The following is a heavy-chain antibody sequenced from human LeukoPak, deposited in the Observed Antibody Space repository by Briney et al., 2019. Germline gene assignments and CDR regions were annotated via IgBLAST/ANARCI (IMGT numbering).Heavy chain of an antibody. J-gene: IGHJ5*02. V-gene: IGHV5-51*01. CDR1: GYSFTSYW. D-gene: IGHD1-26*01. CDR2: IYPGDSDT. CDR3: ARLNLYGGGARSWFDP. Sequence: GESLKISCKGSGYSFTSYWIGCVRQMPGKGLEWMGIIYPGDSDTRYSPSFQCQVTISADKSISSAYLQWSSLKASDTAMYYCARLNLYGGGARSWFDPWGQGTLVTVSS.